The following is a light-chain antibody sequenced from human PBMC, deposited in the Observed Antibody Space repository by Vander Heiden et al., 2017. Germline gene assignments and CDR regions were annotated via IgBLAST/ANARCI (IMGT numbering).Light chain of an antibody. J-gene: IGLJ1*01. CDR2: EVS. CDR1: SSDVGSYNL. CDR3: CSYAGSSTFYV. V-gene: IGLV2-23*02. Sequence: QSALTQPASVSGSPGQSLPISCTGTSSDVGSYNLVSWYQQHPGKAPKLMIYEVSKRPSGVSNRFSGSKSGNTASLTISGLQAEDEADYYCCSYAGSSTFYVFGTGTKVTVL.